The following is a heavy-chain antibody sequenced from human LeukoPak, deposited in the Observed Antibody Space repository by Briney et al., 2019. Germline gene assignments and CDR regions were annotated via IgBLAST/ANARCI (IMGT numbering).Heavy chain of an antibody. D-gene: IGHD3-10*01. Sequence: GGSLRLSCAASGFTFSSYAMSWVRQAPGKGLEWVSAISGSGGSTYYADSVKGRFTISRDNSKNTLYLQMNSLRAEDTAVYYCAKGRYYGSGSYSPFDYWGQGTLVTVSS. CDR2: ISGSGGST. CDR3: AKGRYYGSGSYSPFDY. V-gene: IGHV3-23*01. CDR1: GFTFSSYA. J-gene: IGHJ4*02.